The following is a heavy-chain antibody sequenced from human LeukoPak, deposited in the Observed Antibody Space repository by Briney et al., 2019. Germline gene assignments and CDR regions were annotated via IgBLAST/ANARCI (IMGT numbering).Heavy chain of an antibody. CDR1: GFSFSSYW. J-gene: IGHJ6*02. Sequence: GGSLRLSCAASGFSFSSYWMNWVRQVPGKGLEWVANINQDRSEKSYVDSVKGRFTISRDNAKNSLYLQMNSLRAEDTAVYYCARDHCSSSSCYTYYGMELWGQGTTVTVSS. V-gene: IGHV3-7*01. D-gene: IGHD2-2*02. CDR3: ARDHCSSSSCYTYYGMEL. CDR2: INQDRSEK.